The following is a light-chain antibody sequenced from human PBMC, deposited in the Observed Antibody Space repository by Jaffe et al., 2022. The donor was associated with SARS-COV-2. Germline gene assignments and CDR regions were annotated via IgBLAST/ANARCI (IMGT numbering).Light chain of an antibody. CDR1: QDISKY. Sequence: DIQMTQSPSSLSASVGDRVTITCQASQDISKYLNWYQQRAGKAPKLLIYDASNLETGVPSRFSGSGSGTHFTLTISSLQPEDIATYYCQQYDNLPLTFGGGTKVEIK. CDR3: QQYDNLPLT. CDR2: DAS. V-gene: IGKV1-33*01. J-gene: IGKJ4*01.